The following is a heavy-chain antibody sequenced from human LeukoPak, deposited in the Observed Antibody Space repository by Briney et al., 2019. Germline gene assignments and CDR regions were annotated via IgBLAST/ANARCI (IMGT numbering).Heavy chain of an antibody. CDR2: ISYDGSNK. J-gene: IGHJ5*02. Sequence: PGGSLRLSCAASGFTFSSYGMHWVRQAPGKGLEWVAVISYDGSNKYYADSVKGRFTISRDNSKNTLYLQMNSLRAEDTAIYFCAKDANYFDSGSYYRNNWFDPWGQGTLVTVSS. D-gene: IGHD3-10*01. CDR1: GFTFSSYG. V-gene: IGHV3-30*18. CDR3: AKDANYFDSGSYYRNNWFDP.